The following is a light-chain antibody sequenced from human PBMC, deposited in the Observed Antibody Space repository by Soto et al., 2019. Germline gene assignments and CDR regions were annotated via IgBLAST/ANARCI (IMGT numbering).Light chain of an antibody. Sequence: EIVLTQSPGTLSLSPGERATLSCRASQSVSSSYLAWYQQKPGQAPRLLIYGASSRATGILERFSCSGAGTDCTRPISRLEPEDVAVDYCQQYGSLTWTFGQGTKVDIK. CDR1: QSVSSSY. CDR2: GAS. CDR3: QQYGSLTWT. V-gene: IGKV3-20*01. J-gene: IGKJ1*01.